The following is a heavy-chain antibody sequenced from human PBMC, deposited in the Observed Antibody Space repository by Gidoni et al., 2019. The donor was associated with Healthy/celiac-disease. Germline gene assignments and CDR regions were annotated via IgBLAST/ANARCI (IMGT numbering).Heavy chain of an antibody. J-gene: IGHJ4*02. Sequence: EVQLVESGGVVVQPGGSLRLSCAASGFTFDDYTMHWVRQAPGKGLEWVSLISWDGGSTYYADSVKGRFTISRDNSKNSLYLQMNSLRTEDTALYYCAKDNGGERTGPFDYWGQGTLVTVSS. CDR1: GFTFDDYT. CDR3: AKDNGGERTGPFDY. V-gene: IGHV3-43*01. D-gene: IGHD3-16*01. CDR2: ISWDGGST.